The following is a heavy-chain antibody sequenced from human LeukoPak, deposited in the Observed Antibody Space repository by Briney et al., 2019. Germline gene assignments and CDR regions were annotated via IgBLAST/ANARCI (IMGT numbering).Heavy chain of an antibody. J-gene: IGHJ4*02. D-gene: IGHD3-22*01. Sequence: SVKVSCKASGGTFSSYTISWVRQAPGQGLEWMGRIIPMLGIANYAQKFQGRVTITADKSTSTAYMELSSLRSEDTAVYYCARPYYYDSSGYYYWGQGTLVTVSS. V-gene: IGHV1-69*02. CDR1: GGTFSSYT. CDR3: ARPYYYDSSGYYY. CDR2: IIPMLGIA.